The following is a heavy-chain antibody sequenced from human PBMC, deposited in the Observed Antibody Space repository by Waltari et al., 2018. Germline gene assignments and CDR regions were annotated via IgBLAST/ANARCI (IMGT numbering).Heavy chain of an antibody. CDR1: GGSFSGYY. CDR2: INHSGST. J-gene: IGHJ4*02. V-gene: IGHV4-34*01. CDR3: ARLPMTTVTTRDFWDY. Sequence: QVQLQQWGAGLLKPSETLSLTCAVYGGSFSGYYWSWIRQPPGKGLEWIGEINHSGSTNYNPSLKSRVTISVDTSKNQFSLKLSSVTAADTAVYYCARLPMTTVTTRDFWDYWGQGTLVTVSS. D-gene: IGHD4-17*01.